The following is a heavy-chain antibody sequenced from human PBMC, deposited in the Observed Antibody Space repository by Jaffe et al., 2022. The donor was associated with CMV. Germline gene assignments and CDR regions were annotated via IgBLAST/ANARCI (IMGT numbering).Heavy chain of an antibody. D-gene: IGHD6-19*01. CDR1: GFTFSSYW. J-gene: IGHJ4*02. V-gene: IGHV3-7*03. CDR3: AREQELQQWLVLSFDY. CDR2: IKQDGSEK. Sequence: EVQLVESGGGLVQPGGSLRLSCAASGFTFSSYWMSWVRQAPGKGLEWVANIKQDGSEKYYVDSVKGRFTISRDNAKNSLYLQMNSLRAEDTAVYYCAREQELQQWLVLSFDYWGQGTLVTVSS.